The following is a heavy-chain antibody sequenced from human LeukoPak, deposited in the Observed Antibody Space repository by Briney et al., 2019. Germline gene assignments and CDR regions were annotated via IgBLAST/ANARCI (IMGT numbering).Heavy chain of an antibody. CDR2: LYYSGST. V-gene: IGHV4-39*07. Sequence: PSETLSLTCSVSGDSISNRNYRNYYWGWVRQAPGKGLEWIGHLYYSGSTFYNPSLKSRVSMSVDTSRNQFSLRLNSVAAADTAVYYCAREPLWSGYSYYYYYMDVWGKGTTVTVSS. CDR3: AREPLWSGYSYYYYYMDV. J-gene: IGHJ6*03. CDR1: GDSISNRNYRNYY. D-gene: IGHD3-3*01.